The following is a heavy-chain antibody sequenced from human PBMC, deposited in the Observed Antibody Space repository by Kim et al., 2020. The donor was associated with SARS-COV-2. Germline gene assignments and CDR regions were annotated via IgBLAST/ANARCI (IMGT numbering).Heavy chain of an antibody. Sequence: GGSLRLSCAASGFNFRTYGMHWVRQAPGKGLEWVAVTSYDGGNTDYAESVKGRFTISRDNSKNTLYVQMNSLRVEDTAVYYCARDRDYYGSGSQPYYFDYWGQGTLVTVSS. CDR3: ARDRDYYGSGSQPYYFDY. CDR1: GFNFRTYG. J-gene: IGHJ4*02. D-gene: IGHD3-10*01. V-gene: IGHV3-30-3*01. CDR2: TSYDGGNT.